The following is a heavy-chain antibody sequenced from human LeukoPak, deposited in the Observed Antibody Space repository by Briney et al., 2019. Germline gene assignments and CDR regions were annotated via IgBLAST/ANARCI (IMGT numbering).Heavy chain of an antibody. CDR2: IIPILGIA. J-gene: IGHJ4*02. Sequence: GSSVKVSCKASGGTFSSYAISWVRQAPGQGLEWMGRIIPILGIANYAQKFQGRVTITADKSTSTAYMELSSLRSEDTAVYYCALSPYCSSTSCYPDEGYGDYGRYFDYWGQGTLVTVSS. V-gene: IGHV1-69*04. CDR3: ALSPYCSSTSCYPDEGYGDYGRYFDY. CDR1: GGTFSSYA. D-gene: IGHD2-2*01.